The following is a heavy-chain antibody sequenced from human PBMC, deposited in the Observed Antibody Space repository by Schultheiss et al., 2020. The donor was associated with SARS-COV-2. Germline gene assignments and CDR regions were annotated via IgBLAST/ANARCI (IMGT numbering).Heavy chain of an antibody. J-gene: IGHJ4*02. CDR2: IYSGGST. Sequence: GGSLRLSCAASGFTFSSYAMSWVRQAPGKGLEWVSVIYSGGSTYYADSVKGRFTISRDNSKNTLYLQMNSLRAEDTAVYYCARDESYYYGSGSYKGRYYFDYWGQGTLVTVSS. CDR3: ARDESYYYGSGSYKGRYYFDY. CDR1: GFTFSSYA. D-gene: IGHD3-10*01. V-gene: IGHV3-23*03.